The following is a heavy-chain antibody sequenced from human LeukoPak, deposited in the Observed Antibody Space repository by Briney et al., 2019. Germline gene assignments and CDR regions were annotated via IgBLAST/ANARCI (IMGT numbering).Heavy chain of an antibody. V-gene: IGHV4-59*01. CDR3: AGVAVARFDI. CDR1: GGSIGSYY. CDR2: IYYSGST. J-gene: IGHJ3*02. D-gene: IGHD6-19*01. Sequence: SETLSLTCTVSGGSIGSYYWSWIRQPPGKGLEWIGYIYYSGSTNYNPSLKSRVTISVDTSKNQFSLKLSSVTAADTAVYYCAGVAVARFDIWGQGTMVTVSS.